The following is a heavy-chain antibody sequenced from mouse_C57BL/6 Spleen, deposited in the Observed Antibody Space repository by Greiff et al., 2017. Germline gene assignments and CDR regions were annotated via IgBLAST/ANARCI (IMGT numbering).Heavy chain of an antibody. D-gene: IGHD2-4*01. Sequence: QVQLQQPGAELVKPGASVKLSCKASGYTFTSYWMHWVKQRPGQGLEWIGMIHPNSGSTNYNEKFKSKATLTVDKSSSTAYMQLSSLTSEDSAVYYCARRGALYYDYDVYFDDWGQGTTLTVSS. CDR2: IHPNSGST. CDR1: GYTFTSYW. V-gene: IGHV1-64*01. CDR3: ARRGALYYDYDVYFDD. J-gene: IGHJ2*01.